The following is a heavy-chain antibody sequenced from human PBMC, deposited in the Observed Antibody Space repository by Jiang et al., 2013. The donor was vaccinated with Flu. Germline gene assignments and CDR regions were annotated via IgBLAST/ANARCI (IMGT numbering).Heavy chain of an antibody. CDR3: AREGGFCSASSDVCHNWLDS. CDR1: GYSFSSYG. CDR2: INTNTGVP. D-gene: IGHD2-8*01. Sequence: LQSGSELKKPGASVKVSCKASGYSFSSYGINWLRQAPGQGLEWMGWINTNTGVPRYAQGFTGRFVFSLDTSVSTASLQISSLRAEDAAVYFCAREGGFCSASSDVCHNWLDSWGQGTLVTVSS. V-gene: IGHV7-4-1*02. J-gene: IGHJ5*01.